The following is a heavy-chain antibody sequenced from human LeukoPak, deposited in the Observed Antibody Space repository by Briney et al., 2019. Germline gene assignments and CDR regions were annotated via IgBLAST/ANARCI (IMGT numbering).Heavy chain of an antibody. D-gene: IGHD5-18*01. CDR2: IYYSGST. CDR1: GGSLSSSSYY. Sequence: SETLSLTCTVSGGSLSSSSYYWGWIRQPPGKGLGWSGSIYYSGSTPYNPPLKSRVTISIDTSKIQFSPKLSSVTAADTAVYYCARGEGIQPWLSYFDYWGQGTLVTVSS. CDR3: ARGEGIQPWLSYFDY. J-gene: IGHJ4*02. V-gene: IGHV4-39*01.